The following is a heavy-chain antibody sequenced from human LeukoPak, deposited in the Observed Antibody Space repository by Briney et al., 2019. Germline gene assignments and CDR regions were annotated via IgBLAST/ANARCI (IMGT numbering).Heavy chain of an antibody. J-gene: IGHJ4*02. Sequence: ASVKVSCKASGYTFTGYYMHWVRQAPGQGLEWMGIINPSGGSTSYAQKFQERVTITRDMSTSTAYMELSSLRSEDTAVYYCAAGGSYQPFDYWGQGTLVTVSS. CDR3: AAGGSYQPFDY. CDR2: INPSGGST. CDR1: GYTFTGYY. V-gene: IGHV1-46*01. D-gene: IGHD1-26*01.